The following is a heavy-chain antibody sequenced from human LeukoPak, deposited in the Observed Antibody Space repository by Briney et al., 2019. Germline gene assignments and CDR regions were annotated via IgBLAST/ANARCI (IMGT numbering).Heavy chain of an antibody. Sequence: SVKFSCKASGGTFSSYAISWVRQAPGQGLEWMGRIIPILGIANYAQKFQGRVTITADKSTSTAYMELSSLRSEDTAVYYCASWVRGGFGELSNYWGQGTLVTVSS. CDR2: IIPILGIA. V-gene: IGHV1-69*04. CDR1: GGTFSSYA. J-gene: IGHJ4*02. CDR3: ASWVRGGFGELSNY. D-gene: IGHD3-10*01.